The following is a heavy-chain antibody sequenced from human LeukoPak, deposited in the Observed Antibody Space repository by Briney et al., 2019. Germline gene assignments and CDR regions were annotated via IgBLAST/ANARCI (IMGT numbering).Heavy chain of an antibody. V-gene: IGHV3-49*04. Sequence: PGGSLRLSCTASGFTFGDYGMTWVRQAPGKGLEWISHIKSKASGGTIEYAASVKGRFTISRDDSKSIAYLQMNSLETEDTAVYYCARGHTSPSYWGQGTLATVSS. CDR3: ARGHTSPSY. CDR1: GFTFGDYG. CDR2: IKSKASGGTI. J-gene: IGHJ4*02. D-gene: IGHD5-18*01.